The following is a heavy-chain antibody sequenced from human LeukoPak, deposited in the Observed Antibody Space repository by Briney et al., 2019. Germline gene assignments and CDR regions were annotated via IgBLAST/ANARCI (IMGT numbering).Heavy chain of an antibody. Sequence: ASVKVSCKASGYTFTGYYMHWVRQAPGQGLGWMGWINPNSGGTNYAQKFQGRVTMTRDTSISTAYMELSRLRSDDTAVYYCARVGDRRGYSYQAFDIWGQGTMVTVSS. D-gene: IGHD5-18*01. CDR1: GYTFTGYY. J-gene: IGHJ3*02. V-gene: IGHV1-2*02. CDR3: ARVGDRRGYSYQAFDI. CDR2: INPNSGGT.